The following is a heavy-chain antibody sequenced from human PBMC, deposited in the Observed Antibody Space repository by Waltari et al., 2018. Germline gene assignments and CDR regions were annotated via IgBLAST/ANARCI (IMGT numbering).Heavy chain of an antibody. V-gene: IGHV3-23*03. CDR3: AKDGRNENY. CDR2: IYSGGST. D-gene: IGHD1-1*01. CDR1: GFTFSSYA. J-gene: IGHJ4*02. Sequence: EVQLLESGGGLVQPGGSLRLSCAASGFTFSSYAMSWVRQAPGKGLEWVAVIYSGGSTYYADSVKGRFTISRDNSKNTLYLQMNSLRAEDTAVYYCAKDGRNENYWGQGTLVTVSS.